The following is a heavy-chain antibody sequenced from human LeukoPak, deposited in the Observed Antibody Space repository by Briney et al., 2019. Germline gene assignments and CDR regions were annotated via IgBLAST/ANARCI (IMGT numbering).Heavy chain of an antibody. CDR1: GFTFSSYG. Sequence: GGSLRLSCAASGFTFSSYGMHWVRQAPGKGLEWVAFIRYDGSNKYYADSVKGRFTISRDNSKNTLYLQMNSLRAEDTAVYYCAKDPRKRVVVAAGDCYLNYWGQGTLVTVSS. V-gene: IGHV3-30*02. D-gene: IGHD2-15*01. CDR3: AKDPRKRVVVAAGDCYLNY. CDR2: IRYDGSNK. J-gene: IGHJ4*02.